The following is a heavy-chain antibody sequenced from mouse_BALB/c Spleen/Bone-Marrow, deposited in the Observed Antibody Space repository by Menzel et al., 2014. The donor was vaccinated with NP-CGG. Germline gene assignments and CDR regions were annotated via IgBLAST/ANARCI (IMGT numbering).Heavy chain of an antibody. D-gene: IGHD3-1*01. Sequence: EVKLMESGTVLARPGAAVKMSCKASGYTFSNYRMHWVKQRPGQGLEWIGTIYPGNSDTTYNQKFKGKAKLTAVTSTSTAYMELSSLTNEDSAVYYCTTLARSDFDYWGQGTTLTVSS. CDR1: GYTFSNYR. CDR3: TTLARSDFDY. V-gene: IGHV1-5*01. CDR2: IYPGNSDT. J-gene: IGHJ2*01.